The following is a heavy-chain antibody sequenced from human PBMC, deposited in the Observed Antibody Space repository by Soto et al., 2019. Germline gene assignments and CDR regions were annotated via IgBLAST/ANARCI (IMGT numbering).Heavy chain of an antibody. CDR1: GFSLSTSGMC. J-gene: IGHJ4*02. Sequence: GSGPTLVNPTQTLTLTCTFSGFSLSTSGMCVSWIRQPPGKALEWLALIDWDDDKYYSTSLKTRLTISKDTSKNQVVLTMTNMDPVDTATYYCARMANSSGWADFDYWGQGTLVTVSS. CDR2: IDWDDDK. V-gene: IGHV2-70*01. CDR3: ARMANSSGWADFDY. D-gene: IGHD6-19*01.